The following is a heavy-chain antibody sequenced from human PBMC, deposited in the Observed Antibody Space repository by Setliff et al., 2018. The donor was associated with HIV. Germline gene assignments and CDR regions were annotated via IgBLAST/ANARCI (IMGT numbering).Heavy chain of an antibody. J-gene: IGHJ4*02. CDR2: ISYSGTT. Sequence: SETLSLTCIVSGGSISSGGYSWSWIRQPPGKGLEWIGYISYSGTTYYNPSLKSRVTISVDTSKNHFSLKLSSVTAADTAVFYCARVPFTTGFDYWGQGILVTVSS. D-gene: IGHD3-3*01. CDR1: GGSISSGGYS. CDR3: ARVPFTTGFDY. V-gene: IGHV4-30-4*08.